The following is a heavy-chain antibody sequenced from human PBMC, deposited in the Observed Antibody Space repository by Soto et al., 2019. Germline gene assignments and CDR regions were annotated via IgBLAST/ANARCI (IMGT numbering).Heavy chain of an antibody. CDR2: ISGSSSDI. Sequence: QVQLVQSGGGLVKPGESLRLSCATSGLTFSDYYMSWIRQAPGKGLESLSYISGSSSDIKYADSVKGRFTISRDNAKKSVYLHMNSRRAEDMAGYYCATGPRRLSDWGQGTPVIVSP. CDR1: GLTFSDYY. D-gene: IGHD3-3*01. CDR3: ATGPRRLSD. V-gene: IGHV3-11*05. J-gene: IGHJ4*02.